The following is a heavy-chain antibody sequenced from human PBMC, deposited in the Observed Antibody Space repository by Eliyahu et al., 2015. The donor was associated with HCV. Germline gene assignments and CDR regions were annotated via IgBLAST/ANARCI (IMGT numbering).Heavy chain of an antibody. V-gene: IGHV1-69*01. D-gene: IGHD2-2*01. J-gene: IGHJ4*02. Sequence: QVQLVQSGAEVXKPGSSVKVSCKAXGGTFSRYAISWVRQAPGQGLEWMGGIIPIFGTANYAQKFQGRVTITADESTSTVYMELSSLRSEDTAVYYCARGGEEHQLQSRPFDYWGQGTLVTVSS. CDR2: IIPIFGTA. CDR3: ARGGEEHQLQSRPFDY. CDR1: GGTFSRYA.